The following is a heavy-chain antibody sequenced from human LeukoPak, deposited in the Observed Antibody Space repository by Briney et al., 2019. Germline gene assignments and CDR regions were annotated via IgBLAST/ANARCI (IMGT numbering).Heavy chain of an antibody. J-gene: IGHJ3*02. V-gene: IGHV4-30-4*08. CDR1: GGSISSGDYY. CDR2: IYYSGST. D-gene: IGHD3-22*01. CDR3: ARDLIYDSSGYSAFDI. Sequence: SETLSLTCTVSGGSISSGDYYWSWIRQPPGKGLEWIGYIYYSGSTYYNPSLKSRVTISVDTSKNQFSLKLSSVTAADTAVYYCARDLIYDSSGYSAFDIWGQGTMVTVSS.